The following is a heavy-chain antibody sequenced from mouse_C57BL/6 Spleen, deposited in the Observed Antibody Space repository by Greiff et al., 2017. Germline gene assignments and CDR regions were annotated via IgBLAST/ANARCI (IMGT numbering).Heavy chain of an antibody. CDR2: INYDGSST. Sequence: EVQVVESEGGLVQPGSSMKLSCTASGFTFSDYYMAWVRQVPEKGLEWVANINYDGSSTYYLDSLKSRFIISRDNAKNILYLQMSSLKSEDTATYYCARDRDYDGVGYFDYWGQGTTLTVSS. J-gene: IGHJ2*01. D-gene: IGHD2-4*01. V-gene: IGHV5-16*01. CDR1: GFTFSDYY. CDR3: ARDRDYDGVGYFDY.